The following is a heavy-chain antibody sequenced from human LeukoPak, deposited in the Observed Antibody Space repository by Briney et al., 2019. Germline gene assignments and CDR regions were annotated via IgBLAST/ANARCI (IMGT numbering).Heavy chain of an antibody. CDR1: GFTFSSYS. CDR3: ARDQGSGWYYFDY. V-gene: IGHV3-21*01. J-gene: IGHJ4*02. CDR2: ISSSSSYI. D-gene: IGHD6-19*01. Sequence: PGGSLRLSCAASGFTFSSYSMNWVRQAPGKGLKWVSSISSSSSYIYYADSVKGRFTIYRDKAKHSLYLQMNSLRAEDTAVYYCARDQGSGWYYFDYWGQGTLVTVSS.